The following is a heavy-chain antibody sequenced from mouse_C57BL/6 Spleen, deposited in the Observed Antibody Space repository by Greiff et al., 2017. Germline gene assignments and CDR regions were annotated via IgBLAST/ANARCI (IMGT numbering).Heavy chain of an antibody. V-gene: IGHV1-55*01. D-gene: IGHD2-4*01. CDR3: ARFPDDYDVRGYAMDY. Sequence: QVQLQQPGAELVKPGASVKMSCKASGYTFTSYWITWVKQRPGQGLEWIGDIYPGSGSTNYNEKFKSKATLTVDTSSSTAYMQLSSLTSEDSAVYYCARFPDDYDVRGYAMDYWGQGTSVTVSS. CDR1: GYTFTSYW. J-gene: IGHJ4*01. CDR2: IYPGSGST.